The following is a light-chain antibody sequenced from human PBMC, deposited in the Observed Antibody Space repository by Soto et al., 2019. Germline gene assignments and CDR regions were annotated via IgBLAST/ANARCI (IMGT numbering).Light chain of an antibody. CDR2: EES. V-gene: IGKV1-9*01. Sequence: EIHLTQSPSFLSASVGDRVTITCRPSQAVPNNMAWYQQKPGKPPKLLIYEESTLHSGVPSRFSGRKSGTQFTLTIDSLQPEDFAPYYCQLVKSHPRPFGGVANADIK. CDR1: QAVPNN. CDR3: QLVKSHPRP. J-gene: IGKJ4*01.